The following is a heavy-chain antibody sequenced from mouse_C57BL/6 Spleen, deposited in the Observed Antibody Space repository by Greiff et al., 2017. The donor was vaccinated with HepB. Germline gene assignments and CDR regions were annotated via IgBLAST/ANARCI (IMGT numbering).Heavy chain of an antibody. D-gene: IGHD2-5*01. V-gene: IGHV3-6*01. CDR3: ASYSNYVGYAMDY. Sequence: EVKLMESGPGLVKPSQSLSLTCSVTGYSITSGYYWNWIRQFPGNKLEWMGYISYDGSNNYNPSLKNRISITRDTSKNQFFLKLNSVTTEDTATYYCASYSNYVGYAMDYWGQGTSVTVSS. CDR2: ISYDGSN. J-gene: IGHJ4*01. CDR1: GYSITSGYY.